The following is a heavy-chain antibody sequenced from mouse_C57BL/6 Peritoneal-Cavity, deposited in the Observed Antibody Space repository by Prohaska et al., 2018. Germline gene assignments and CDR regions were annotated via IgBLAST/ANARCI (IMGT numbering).Heavy chain of an antibody. J-gene: IGHJ1*03. D-gene: IGHD1-1*01. V-gene: IGHV1-64*01. CDR3: ARSGSSPWYFDV. CDR1: GYTFTSYW. CDR2: IHPNSGST. Sequence: LKLSCKASGYTFTSYWMHWVKQRPGQGLEWIGMIHPNSGSTNYNEKFKSKATLTVDKSASTAYMQLSSLTSEDSSVYYCARSGSSPWYFDVWGTGTTVTVSS.